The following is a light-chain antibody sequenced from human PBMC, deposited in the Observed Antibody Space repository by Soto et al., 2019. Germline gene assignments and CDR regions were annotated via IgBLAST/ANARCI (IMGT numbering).Light chain of an antibody. Sequence: EIVMTQSPATLSVSPGERATLSCRASQSVISNLNWYQQKPGQAPRLLIYGASTRATGIPARFSGSGSGTEFTLTISSLQSEDFAVYYCQQYNNWPRWTFGQGTKVEIK. J-gene: IGKJ1*01. CDR3: QQYNNWPRWT. CDR2: GAS. CDR1: QSVISN. V-gene: IGKV3-15*01.